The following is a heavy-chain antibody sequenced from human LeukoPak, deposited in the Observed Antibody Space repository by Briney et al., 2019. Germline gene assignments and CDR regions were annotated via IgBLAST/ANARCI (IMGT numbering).Heavy chain of an antibody. D-gene: IGHD3-10*01. V-gene: IGHV3-11*04. CDR3: ATSITMVRGVLPDY. Sequence: GGSLRLSCAASGGTFSDYYRRGIRQAAGGGGEGGSYLSRSTITIYSADSVKARFTIPRDNPKNPPYLQMTSLRAEDTAVYYCATSITMVRGVLPDYWGQGTLVTVSS. CDR2: LSRSTITI. J-gene: IGHJ4*02. CDR1: GGTFSDYY.